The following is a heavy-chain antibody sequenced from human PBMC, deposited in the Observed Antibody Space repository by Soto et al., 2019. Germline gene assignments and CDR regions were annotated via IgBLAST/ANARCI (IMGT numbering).Heavy chain of an antibody. CDR3: ATNGGGSSSLGTFDYYYYYGMDV. CDR1: GFTFSSYA. CDR2: ISYDGSNK. D-gene: IGHD6-13*01. V-gene: IGHV3-30-3*01. J-gene: IGHJ6*02. Sequence: PGGSLRLSCAASGFTFSSYAMHWVRQAPGKGLEWVAVISYDGSNKYYADSVKGRFTISRDNSKNTLYLQMNSLRAEDTAVYYCATNGGGSSSLGTFDYYYYYGMDVWGQGTTVTVSS.